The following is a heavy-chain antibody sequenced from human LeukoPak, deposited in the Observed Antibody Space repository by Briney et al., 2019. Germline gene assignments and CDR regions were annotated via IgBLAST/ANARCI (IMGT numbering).Heavy chain of an antibody. Sequence: SVKVSCKASGGTFSSYAISWVRQAPGQGLEWMGGIIPIFGTANYAQKFQGRVTINADQSTSTAYMELSSLRSEDTAVYYCARSLIDYGGSYDAFDIWGQGTMVTVSS. CDR1: GGTFSSYA. V-gene: IGHV1-69*13. J-gene: IGHJ3*02. CDR2: IIPIFGTA. D-gene: IGHD4-23*01. CDR3: ARSLIDYGGSYDAFDI.